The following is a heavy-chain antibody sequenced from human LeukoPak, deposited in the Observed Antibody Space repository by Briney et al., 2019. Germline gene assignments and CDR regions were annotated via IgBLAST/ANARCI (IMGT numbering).Heavy chain of an antibody. CDR1: GFTFSYSY. CDR2: ISSRGDST. D-gene: IGHD1-26*01. Sequence: PGGSLRLSCAAPGFTFSYSYMNWIRQAPGNGPEWVSSISSRGDSTNYADSVKGRFTISRDNAKNSLYLQMNSLRAEDTAVYYCARESSGTYYLKQWGQGTLVTVYS. J-gene: IGHJ4*02. V-gene: IGHV3-11*05. CDR3: ARESSGTYYLKQ.